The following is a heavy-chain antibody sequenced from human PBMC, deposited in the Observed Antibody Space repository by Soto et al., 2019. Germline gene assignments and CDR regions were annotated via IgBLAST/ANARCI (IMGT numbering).Heavy chain of an antibody. CDR3: ASGIQLWLRRINNGYSG. D-gene: IGHD5-18*01. J-gene: IGHJ4*02. V-gene: IGHV1-69*12. CDR2: IIPMFVTA. Sequence: QVQLVQSGAEVKKPESSVKVSCKAPGGTFSTYAIIWVRQAPGQGLEWMGGIIPMFVTANYAQRFQDRVTITADESTNTVYMELSSLRSEDTAVYFCASGIQLWLRRINNGYSGWGQGTLVTVSS. CDR1: GGTFSTYA.